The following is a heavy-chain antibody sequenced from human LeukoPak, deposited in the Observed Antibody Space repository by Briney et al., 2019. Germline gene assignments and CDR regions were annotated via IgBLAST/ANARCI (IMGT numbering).Heavy chain of an antibody. CDR2: IRYDGSNK. D-gene: IGHD2-2*01. V-gene: IGHV3-30*02. CDR1: GFTFSSYG. CDR3: AKDYCSSTSCFFFDY. J-gene: IGHJ4*02. Sequence: PGGSLRLSCAASGFTFSSYGMHWVRQAPGKGLEWVSFIRYDGSNKYYADSVKGRFTISRDNTLYLQMNSLRAEGTAVYYCAKDYCSSTSCFFFDYWGQGTLVTVSS.